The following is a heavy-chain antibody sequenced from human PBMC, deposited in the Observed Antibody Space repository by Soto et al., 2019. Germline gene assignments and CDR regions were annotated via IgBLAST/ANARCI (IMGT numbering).Heavy chain of an antibody. CDR2: IYHSGST. CDR3: ARVQGITIFGVVPHQGWFDH. CDR1: GGSISSVGYS. Sequence: TLSLTCAVSGGSISSVGYSWSWIRQPPGKGLEWIGYIYHSGSTYYNPSLKSRVTISVDRSKNQFSLKLSSVTAADTAVYYCARVQGITIFGVVPHQGWFDHWGQGTLVTVSS. J-gene: IGHJ5*02. D-gene: IGHD3-3*01. V-gene: IGHV4-30-2*01.